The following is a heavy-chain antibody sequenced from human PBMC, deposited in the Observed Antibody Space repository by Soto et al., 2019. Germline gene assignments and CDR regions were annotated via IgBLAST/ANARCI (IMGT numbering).Heavy chain of an antibody. D-gene: IGHD2-21*02. CDR3: AKTALGWLDP. CDR2: IFYSGRSGST. V-gene: IGHV4-59*01. Sequence: ASETLSLTCSVSGGSINSYYWSWIRQPPGKGLEWIGYIFYSGRSGSTNYNPSLKSRVTISVDTSKNQFSLKVSSVTAADTAVYYCAKTALGWLDPWGQGTQVTVSS. CDR1: GGSINSYY. J-gene: IGHJ5*02.